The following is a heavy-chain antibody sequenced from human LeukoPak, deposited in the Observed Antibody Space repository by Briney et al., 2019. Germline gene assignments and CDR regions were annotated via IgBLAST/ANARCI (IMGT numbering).Heavy chain of an antibody. CDR2: IAYIGT. CDR1: GFTLIDYA. Sequence: GGSLRLSCAASGFTLIDYAMTWVRQAPGQELDWVSTIAYIGTYYADSVKGRFTVSRDNSKNTLYLQMNNLRAEDSAVYYCVKGLHQLDVWGQGTTVTVSS. J-gene: IGHJ6*02. D-gene: IGHD4-11*01. V-gene: IGHV3-23*01. CDR3: VKGLHQLDV.